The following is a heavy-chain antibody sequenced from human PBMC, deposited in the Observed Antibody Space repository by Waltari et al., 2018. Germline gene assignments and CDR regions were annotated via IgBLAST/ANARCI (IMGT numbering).Heavy chain of an antibody. J-gene: IGHJ3*02. CDR2: IYHSVST. D-gene: IGHD3-22*01. CDR3: ASAYDSSGYYFHDAFDI. Sequence: QLPLKEYGPGLVKPSQTLSLTCAVSGASISSVGYSWRWIRQPPGKRREWIGYIYHSVSTYYYPSLKSRVTISVDRSKNHFSLKLSSVTAADTAVYYCASAYDSSGYYFHDAFDIWGQGTMVTVSS. V-gene: IGHV4-30-2*01. CDR1: GASISSVGYS.